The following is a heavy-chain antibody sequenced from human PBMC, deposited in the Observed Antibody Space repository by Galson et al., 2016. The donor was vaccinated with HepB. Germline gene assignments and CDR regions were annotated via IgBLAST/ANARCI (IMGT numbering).Heavy chain of an antibody. CDR3: ASPSGSYFYYYYMDV. V-gene: IGHV1-46*01. J-gene: IGHJ6*03. CDR2: INPNGGST. D-gene: IGHD1-26*01. CDR1: GYTFTHYF. Sequence: SVKVSCKASGYTFTHYFIHWVRQAPGQGLEWMGIINPNGGSTSYAQKFQGRVTMTRDTSTSTVYMELSSLTSDDTAVYYCASPSGSYFYYYYMDVWGKGTTVTVSS.